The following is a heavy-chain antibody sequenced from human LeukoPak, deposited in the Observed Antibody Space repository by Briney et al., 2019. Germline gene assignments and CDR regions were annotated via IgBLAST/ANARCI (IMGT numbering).Heavy chain of an antibody. Sequence: SETLSVTCEAYGGTFSGYYCSWMRQPPGKGLEWMGEINHSGSTKYNPSIKRRVALSVAKSKNQSALMLSTVTSADTAVYYCARGGDFQLLGRNFDYWGKRTLVTVSS. D-gene: IGHD2-2*01. CDR1: GGTFSGYY. V-gene: IGHV4-34*01. J-gene: IGHJ4*02. CDR3: ARGGDFQLLGRNFDY. CDR2: INHSGST.